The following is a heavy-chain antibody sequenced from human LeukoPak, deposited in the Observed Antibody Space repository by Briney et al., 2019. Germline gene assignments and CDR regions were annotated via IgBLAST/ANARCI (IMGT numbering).Heavy chain of an antibody. CDR1: GFTFSSYA. J-gene: IGHJ4*02. Sequence: KSGGSLRLSCAASGFTFSSYAMSWVRQAPGKGLEWVSAISGSGGSTYYADSVKGRFTISRDNSKNTLYLQMNSLRAEDTAVYYCATSPRAARPAYFDYWGQGTLVTVSS. CDR2: ISGSGGST. V-gene: IGHV3-23*01. CDR3: ATSPRAARPAYFDY. D-gene: IGHD6-6*01.